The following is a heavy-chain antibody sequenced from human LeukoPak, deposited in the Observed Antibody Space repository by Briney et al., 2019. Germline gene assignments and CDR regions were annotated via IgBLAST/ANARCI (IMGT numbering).Heavy chain of an antibody. CDR2: ISGTSATI. CDR1: GFTFSNFN. Sequence: GGSLRLSCAASGFTFSNFNMNWVRQAPGKGLEWISYISGTSATIYYADSVKGRFTISRDNAKNSLYLQMNSLRAEDTAVYYCARDGRYYDILTGYYRSPFDYWGQGTLVTVSS. J-gene: IGHJ4*02. CDR3: ARDGRYYDILTGYYRSPFDY. D-gene: IGHD3-9*01. V-gene: IGHV3-48*01.